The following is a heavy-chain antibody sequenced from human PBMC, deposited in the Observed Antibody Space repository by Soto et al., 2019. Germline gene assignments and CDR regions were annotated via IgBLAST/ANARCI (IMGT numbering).Heavy chain of an antibody. Sequence: WGSLLLACVSSVITFGTRAMSWVRQAPGGGLDWVSTITDSGGDTKYADSVRGRFTISRDNSKSTLYLQMSSLRAEDSAIYYCARGSTDSYQGSRIFDFWGRGTMVTVSS. V-gene: IGHV3-23*01. CDR2: ITDSGGDT. J-gene: IGHJ4*02. CDR3: ARGSTDSYQGSRIFDF. D-gene: IGHD3-10*01. CDR1: VITFGTRA.